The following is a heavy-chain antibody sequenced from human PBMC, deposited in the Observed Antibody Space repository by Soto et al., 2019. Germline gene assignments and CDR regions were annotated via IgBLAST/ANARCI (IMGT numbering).Heavy chain of an antibody. V-gene: IGHV4-30-4*01. J-gene: IGHJ5*02. CDR2: IHYNGDT. D-gene: IGHD3-22*01. Sequence: SETLSLTCTVSGGSISSVDYYWSWIRQPPGKGLEWIGHIHYNGDTYYNPSLKSRVTISVETSKSQFSLRLTSVTAADTAVYYCARLGAYYQSLDPWGPGTLVTVSS. CDR1: GGSISSVDYY. CDR3: ARLGAYYQSLDP.